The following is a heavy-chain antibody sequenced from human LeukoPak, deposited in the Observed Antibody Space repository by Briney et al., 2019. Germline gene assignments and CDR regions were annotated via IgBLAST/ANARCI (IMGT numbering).Heavy chain of an antibody. V-gene: IGHV3-23*01. Sequence: GASVKVSCKVSGYTLTELSMHWVRQAPGKGPEWVSAISGSGGSTYYADSVKGRFTISRDNSKNTLYLQMNSLRAEDTAVYYCAKGGTDIVVVPAAYNWFDPWGQGTLVTVSS. CDR3: AKGGTDIVVVPAAYNWFDP. J-gene: IGHJ5*02. CDR1: GYTLTELS. CDR2: ISGSGGST. D-gene: IGHD2-2*01.